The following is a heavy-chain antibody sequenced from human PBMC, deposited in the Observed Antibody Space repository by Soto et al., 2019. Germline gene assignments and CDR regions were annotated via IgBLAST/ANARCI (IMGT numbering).Heavy chain of an antibody. D-gene: IGHD6-13*01. CDR2: INHSGST. J-gene: IGHJ4*02. Sequence: SETLSLTCAAYGGSFSGYYWSWIRQPPGKGLEWIGEINHSGSTNYNPSLKSRVTISVDTSKNQFSLKLSSVTAADTAVYYCARGSFLSEYSSRWGVRRQNYFDYWGQGTLVPVSS. V-gene: IGHV4-34*01. CDR3: ARGSFLSEYSSRWGVRRQNYFDY. CDR1: GGSFSGYY.